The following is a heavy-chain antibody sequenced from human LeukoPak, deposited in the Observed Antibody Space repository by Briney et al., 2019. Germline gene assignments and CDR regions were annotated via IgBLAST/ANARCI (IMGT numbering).Heavy chain of an antibody. J-gene: IGHJ4*02. Sequence: ASVKVPCKASGYTFTGYYMHWVRQAPGQGLEWMGWINPNSGGTNYAQKFQGWVTMTRDTSISTAYMELSRLRSDDTAVYYCARASSGPYYYDSSGYSLGPNFDYWGQGTLVTVSS. V-gene: IGHV1-2*04. CDR2: INPNSGGT. D-gene: IGHD3-22*01. CDR3: ARASSGPYYYDSSGYSLGPNFDY. CDR1: GYTFTGYY.